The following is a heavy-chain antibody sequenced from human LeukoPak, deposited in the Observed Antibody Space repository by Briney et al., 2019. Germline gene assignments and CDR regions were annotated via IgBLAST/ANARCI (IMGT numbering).Heavy chain of an antibody. Sequence: PGGSLRLSCAASGFTFSSYSMNWVRQAPGKGLEWVSSISGSSSYIYYADSVKGRFTISRDNAKNSLYLQMNSLRAEGTAVYYCARKENFDYWGQGTLVTVSS. D-gene: IGHD5-24*01. CDR1: GFTFSSYS. CDR3: ARKENFDY. V-gene: IGHV3-21*01. J-gene: IGHJ4*02. CDR2: ISGSSSYI.